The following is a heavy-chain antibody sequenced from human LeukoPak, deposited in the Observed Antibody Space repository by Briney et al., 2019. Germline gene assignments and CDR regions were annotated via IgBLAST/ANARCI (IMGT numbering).Heavy chain of an antibody. CDR1: GGSINGGNYY. Sequence: PSETLSLTCTVSGGSINGGNYYWTWLRQPAGKGLEWIGRISPSGSTNHNPSLTSRVTISVDTSKNQFSLKLNLVTAADTAVYYCARDVKGFRGIQLWLRWDFDYWGQGTLVTVSS. CDR2: ISPSGST. D-gene: IGHD5-18*01. J-gene: IGHJ4*02. V-gene: IGHV4-61*02. CDR3: ARDVKGFRGIQLWLRWDFDY.